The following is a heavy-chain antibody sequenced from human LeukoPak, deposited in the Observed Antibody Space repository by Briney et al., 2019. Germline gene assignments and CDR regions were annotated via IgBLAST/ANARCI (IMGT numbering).Heavy chain of an antibody. Sequence: GGSLRLSCAASGFTFTDYWMSWVRQAPGKGLEWVANIKRDGSEKYYVDSVKGRFTISRDNAKNSLYLQMNSLRTEDTAVYYCARYCSSISCYKPPWGQGNLVTVSS. V-gene: IGHV3-7*01. J-gene: IGHJ5*02. CDR3: ARYCSSISCYKPP. D-gene: IGHD2-2*02. CDR1: GFTFTDYW. CDR2: IKRDGSEK.